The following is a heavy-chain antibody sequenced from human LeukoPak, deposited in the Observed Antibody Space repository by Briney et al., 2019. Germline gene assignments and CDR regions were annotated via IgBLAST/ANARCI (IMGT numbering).Heavy chain of an antibody. J-gene: IGHJ5*02. D-gene: IGHD4-17*01. CDR1: GGTFSSYA. CDR2: IIPILGIA. V-gene: IGHV1-69*04. Sequence: ASVKVSCKASGGTFSSYAISWVRQVPGQGLEWMGRIIPILGIANYAQKFQGRVTITADKSTSTAYMELSSLRSEDTAVYYCARGHDYGDLFDPWGQGTLVTVSS. CDR3: ARGHDYGDLFDP.